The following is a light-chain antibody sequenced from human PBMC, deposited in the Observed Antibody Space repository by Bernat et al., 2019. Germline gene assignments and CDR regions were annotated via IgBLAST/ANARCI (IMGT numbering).Light chain of an antibody. V-gene: IGLV3-10*01. J-gene: IGLJ3*02. CDR2: EDN. CDR3: YSTDSSTTHRV. CDR1: ALANTY. Sequence: SYELTQSPSVSVSPGQTARITCSGDALANTYVYWYQQKSGQAPVLVINEDNKRPSGITERFSGSSSGALATLTIAGAQVEDEADYYCYSTDSSTTHRVFGGGTKLTVL.